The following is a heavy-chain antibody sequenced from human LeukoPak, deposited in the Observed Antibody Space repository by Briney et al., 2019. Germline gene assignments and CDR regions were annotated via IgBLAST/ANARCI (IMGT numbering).Heavy chain of an antibody. Sequence: ASVKVSCKASGGTFSSYAISWVRRAPGQGLEWMGGIIPIFGTANYAQKFQGRVTITTDESTSTAYMELSSLRSEDTAVYYCVKYCSSTSCYTGAFDIWGQGTMVTVSS. D-gene: IGHD2-2*02. V-gene: IGHV1-69*05. CDR3: VKYCSSTSCYTGAFDI. J-gene: IGHJ3*02. CDR1: GGTFSSYA. CDR2: IIPIFGTA.